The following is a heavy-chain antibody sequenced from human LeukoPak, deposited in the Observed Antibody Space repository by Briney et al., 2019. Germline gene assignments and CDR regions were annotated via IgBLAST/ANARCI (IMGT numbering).Heavy chain of an antibody. CDR1: GGSISSSSYY. CDR3: ARDKGGSGSYRVDY. J-gene: IGHJ4*02. Sequence: SETLSLTCTVSGGSISSSSYYWGWIRQPPGKGLEWIGSIYYSGSTYYNPSLKSRVTISVDTSKNRFSLKLSSVTAADTAVYYCARDKGGSGSYRVDYWGQGTLVTVSS. CDR2: IYYSGST. V-gene: IGHV4-39*07. D-gene: IGHD3-10*01.